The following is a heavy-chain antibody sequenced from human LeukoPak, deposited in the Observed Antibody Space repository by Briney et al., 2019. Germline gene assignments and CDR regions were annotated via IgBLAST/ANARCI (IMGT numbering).Heavy chain of an antibody. V-gene: IGHV5-51*01. CDR1: GYSFTSYW. CDR2: IYPGDSDT. Sequence: GESLKISCKGSGYSFTSYWIGWVRQMPGKGLEWMGIIYPGDSDTRYSPSFQGQVTISADKSISTAYLQWSSLKASDTAMYYCARGYYQRITMVRGVISPHWFDPGAREPWSPSPQ. D-gene: IGHD3-10*01. J-gene: IGHJ5*02. CDR3: ARGYYQRITMVRGVISPHWFDP.